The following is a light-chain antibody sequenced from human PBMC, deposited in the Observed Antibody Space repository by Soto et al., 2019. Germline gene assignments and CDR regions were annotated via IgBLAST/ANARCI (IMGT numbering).Light chain of an antibody. J-gene: IGKJ5*01. Sequence: EIVMTQSPATLTVSPGQRATPSFRASQSVSSSYLAWYQQKPGQAPRLLIYGAYSRATGIPDRFSGSGSETDFTLTISRLEPEDFAVYYCQQYNYWPPTTFGQGTRLEIK. CDR3: QQYNYWPPTT. CDR2: GAY. CDR1: QSVSSSY. V-gene: IGKV3-20*01.